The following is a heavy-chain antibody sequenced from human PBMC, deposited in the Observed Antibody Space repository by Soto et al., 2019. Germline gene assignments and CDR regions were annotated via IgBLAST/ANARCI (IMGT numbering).Heavy chain of an antibody. D-gene: IGHD3-3*01. V-gene: IGHV2-5*02. CDR2: IYWDDDK. Sequence: SGPTLVNPTQTLTLTCTFSGFSLTTSGVGVGWIRQPPGKALEWLALIYWDDDKRYSPSLKSRLTITKDTSKNQVVLTMTNMEPVDTATYYWENRRAILGGVSVRDAWGKGTTFT. J-gene: IGHJ6*03. CDR1: GFSLTTSGVG. CDR3: ENRRAILGGVSVRDA.